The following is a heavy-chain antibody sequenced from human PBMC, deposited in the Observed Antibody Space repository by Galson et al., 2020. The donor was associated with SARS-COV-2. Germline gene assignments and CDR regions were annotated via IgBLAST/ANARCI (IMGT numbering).Heavy chain of an antibody. J-gene: IGHJ4*02. V-gene: IGHV3-33*06. CDR1: GFTFSSYG. D-gene: IGHD1-26*01. Sequence: GGSLRLSCAASGFTFSSYGMHWVRQAPGKGLEWVAVIWYDGSNKYYADSVKGRFTISRDNSKNTLYLQMNSLRAEDTAVYYCAKDGIVGATTGHDDWGEEALVTVAS. CDR3: AKDGIVGATTGHDD. CDR2: IWYDGSNK.